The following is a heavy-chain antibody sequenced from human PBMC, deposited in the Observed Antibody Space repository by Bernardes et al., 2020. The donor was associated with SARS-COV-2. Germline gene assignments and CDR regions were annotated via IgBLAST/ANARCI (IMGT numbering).Heavy chain of an antibody. CDR2: INHAGRT. Sequence: SETLSLTCAVSGGSFRGYYWGWIRQPPGPGLEWIGEINHAGRTHYNPSLKSRVTISLDTSKNQFSLKVTSMTAADTALYYCMRSKATRTDLWGQGALVTVSS. J-gene: IGHJ5*02. CDR3: MRSKATRTDL. CDR1: GGSFRGYY. V-gene: IGHV4-34*01.